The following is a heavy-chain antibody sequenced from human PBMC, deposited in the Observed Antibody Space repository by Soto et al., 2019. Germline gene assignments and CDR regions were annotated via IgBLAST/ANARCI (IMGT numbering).Heavy chain of an antibody. J-gene: IGHJ4*02. CDR3: ARSPYYYDSSGYYDFDY. D-gene: IGHD3-22*01. Sequence: PSETLSLTCTVSGGSISSYYWSWIRQPPGKGLEWIGYIYYSGSTNYNPSLKSRVTISVDTSKNQFSLKLSSVTAADTAVYYCARSPYYYDSSGYYDFDYWGQGTLVTVSS. CDR2: IYYSGST. V-gene: IGHV4-59*01. CDR1: GGSISSYY.